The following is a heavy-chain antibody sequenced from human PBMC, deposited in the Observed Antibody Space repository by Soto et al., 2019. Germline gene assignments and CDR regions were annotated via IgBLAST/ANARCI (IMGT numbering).Heavy chain of an antibody. CDR2: INPSGGST. V-gene: IGHV1-46*03. CDR1: GYTFTSYY. Sequence: ASVKVSCKASGYTFTSYYMHWVRQAPGQGLEWMGIINPSGGSTSYAQKFQGRVTMTRDTSTSTVYMELSSLRSEDTAVYYCARALGSSGYYYYYGMDVWGQGTTVTVSS. CDR3: ARALGSSGYYYYYGMDV. D-gene: IGHD3-22*01. J-gene: IGHJ6*02.